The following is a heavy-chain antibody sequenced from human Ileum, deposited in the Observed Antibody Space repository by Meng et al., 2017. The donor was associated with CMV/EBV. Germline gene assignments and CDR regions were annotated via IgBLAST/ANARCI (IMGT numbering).Heavy chain of an antibody. J-gene: IGHJ4*02. Sequence: GGSLRLSCAASGFTFSSYWMHWVRQAPGKGLVWVSRINSDGSSTSYADSVKGRFTISRDNAKNTLYLQMNSLRAEETARYYCARFPYPTQPDGYKTIDYWGQGTMVTVSS. CDR3: ARFPYPTQPDGYKTIDY. V-gene: IGHV3-74*01. CDR2: INSDGSST. D-gene: IGHD5-24*01. CDR1: GFTFSSYW.